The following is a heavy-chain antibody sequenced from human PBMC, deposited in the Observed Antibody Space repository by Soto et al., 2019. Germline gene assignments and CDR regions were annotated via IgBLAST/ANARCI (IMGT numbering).Heavy chain of an antibody. CDR2: INHSGST. V-gene: IGHV4-34*01. Sequence: QVQLQQWGAGLLKPSETLSLTCAVYGGSFSGYYWSWIRQPPGKGLEWIGEINHSGSTNYNPSLKSRVTISVDTSKNQFSMKLSSVTAADTAVYYCARGRHCSGGNCYPIHLDYWGQGTLVTVSS. J-gene: IGHJ4*02. D-gene: IGHD2-15*01. CDR1: GGSFSGYY. CDR3: ARGRHCSGGNCYPIHLDY.